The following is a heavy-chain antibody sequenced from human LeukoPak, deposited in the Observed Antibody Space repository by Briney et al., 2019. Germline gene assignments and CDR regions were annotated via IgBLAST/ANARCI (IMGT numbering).Heavy chain of an antibody. Sequence: GGSLRLSCAASGFTVSSNYMSWVRQAPGKGLEWVSVIYSGGSTYYADSVKGLSTISRDNSKNTLYLQMNSLRAEDTAVYYCARGDDSSGYDAFDIWGQGTMVTVSS. V-gene: IGHV3-53*01. CDR1: GFTVSSNY. CDR2: IYSGGST. D-gene: IGHD3-22*01. CDR3: ARGDDSSGYDAFDI. J-gene: IGHJ3*02.